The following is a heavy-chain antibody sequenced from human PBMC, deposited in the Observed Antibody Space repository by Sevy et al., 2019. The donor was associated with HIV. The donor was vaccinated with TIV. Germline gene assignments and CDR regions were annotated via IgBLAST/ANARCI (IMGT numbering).Heavy chain of an antibody. CDR2: IKGVGGRL. CDR3: ARGTRGTFDS. Sequence: GGSLRLSCAASGFTFGSSWMPWVRQVPGKGLVWVSRIKGVGGRLSYGDSVKGRFTISRDNAKKTLYLQMNSLRAEDTAMYFCARGTRGTFDSWGQGALVTVSS. J-gene: IGHJ4*02. V-gene: IGHV3-74*01. CDR1: GFTFGSSW. D-gene: IGHD1-1*01.